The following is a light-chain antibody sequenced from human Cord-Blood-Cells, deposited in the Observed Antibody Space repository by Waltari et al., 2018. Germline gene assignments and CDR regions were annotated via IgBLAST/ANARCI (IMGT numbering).Light chain of an antibody. CDR2: DAS. CDR1: QDISNY. J-gene: IGKJ4*01. V-gene: IGKV1-33*01. Sequence: DIQMTQSPSSLSASVGDRVTITCQASQDISNYLNWYRQKPGKAPKLLIYDASNLETGVPSRFSGSGSGTDFTFTISSLQPEDIATYYYQQYDNLLTFGGGTKVEIK. CDR3: QQYDNLLT.